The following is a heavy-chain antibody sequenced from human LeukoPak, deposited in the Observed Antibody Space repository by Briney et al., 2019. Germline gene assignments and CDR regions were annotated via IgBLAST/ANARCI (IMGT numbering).Heavy chain of an antibody. CDR1: GYTFTSYG. Sequence: ASVKVSCKASGYTFTSYGISWVQQAPGQGLEWMGWISAYNGNTNYAQKLQGRVTMTTDTSTSTAYMELRSLRSDDTAVYYCARVLDYYDSSGQYYYYGMGVWGQGTTVTVSS. CDR2: ISAYNGNT. J-gene: IGHJ6*02. CDR3: ARVLDYYDSSGQYYYYGMGV. V-gene: IGHV1-18*01. D-gene: IGHD3-22*01.